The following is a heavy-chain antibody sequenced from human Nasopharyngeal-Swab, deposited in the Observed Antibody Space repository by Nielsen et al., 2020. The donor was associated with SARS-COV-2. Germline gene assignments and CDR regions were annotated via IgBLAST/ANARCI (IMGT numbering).Heavy chain of an antibody. CDR2: ISSSSSYI. D-gene: IGHD6-13*01. V-gene: IGHV3-21*01. CDR3: ARSPGYSSSWPYYYYYMDV. Sequence: VRQAPGKGLEWVSSISSSSSYIYYADSVKGRFTISRDNAKNSLYLQMNSLRAEDTAVYYCARSPGYSSSWPYYYYYMDVWGKGTTVTVSS. J-gene: IGHJ6*03.